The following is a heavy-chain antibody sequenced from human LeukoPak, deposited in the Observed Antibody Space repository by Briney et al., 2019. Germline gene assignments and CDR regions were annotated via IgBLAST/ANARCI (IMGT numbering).Heavy chain of an antibody. J-gene: IGHJ4*02. Sequence: GGSLRLSCAASGFTFSSYGMSWVRQAPGKGLEWVSAISGSGGSTYYADSVKGRFTISRDNSKNSLYLQMNSLRAEDTAVYYCARGGVFSSGWYVDYWGQGTLVSVSS. D-gene: IGHD6-19*01. CDR2: ISGSGGST. CDR3: ARGGVFSSGWYVDY. V-gene: IGHV3-23*01. CDR1: GFTFSSYG.